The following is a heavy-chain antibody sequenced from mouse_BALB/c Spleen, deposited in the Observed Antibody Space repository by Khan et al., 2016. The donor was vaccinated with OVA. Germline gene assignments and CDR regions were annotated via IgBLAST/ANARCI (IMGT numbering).Heavy chain of an antibody. V-gene: IGHV9-3-1*01. CDR1: GYTFTNYG. J-gene: IGHJ4*01. CDR3: ARPPYFSYTLDH. D-gene: IGHD2-10*01. Sequence: QIQLVQSGPELKKPGETVKISCKASGYTFTNYGMNWVKQSPGKALKWMGWINTYTGEPTYADDFKGRFAFSLDTSASTAYLQINNLESEDTATYFCARPPYFSYTLDHWGQGTSVTVSS. CDR2: INTYTGEP.